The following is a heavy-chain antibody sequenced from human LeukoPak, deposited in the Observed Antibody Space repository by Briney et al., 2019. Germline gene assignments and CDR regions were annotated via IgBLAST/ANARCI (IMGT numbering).Heavy chain of an antibody. CDR1: GFTFSSYW. CDR2: IKQDGSEK. V-gene: IGHV3-7*01. CDR3: ARDDFVLPFGAFDI. J-gene: IGHJ3*02. Sequence: GGSLRLSCAASGFTFSSYWMSWVRQAPGKGLEWVANIKQDGSEKYYVDSVKGRFTISRDNAKNSLYLQMNSLRAEDTAVYYCARDDFVLPFGAFDIWGQGTMVTVSS. D-gene: IGHD3-3*01.